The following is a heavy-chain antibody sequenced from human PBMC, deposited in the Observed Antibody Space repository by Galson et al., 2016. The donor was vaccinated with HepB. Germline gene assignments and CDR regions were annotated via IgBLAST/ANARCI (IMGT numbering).Heavy chain of an antibody. CDR1: GFTFSSYA. J-gene: IGHJ4*02. D-gene: IGHD3-22*01. CDR3: AKDTRGYSSD. CDR2: ITGGGSPT. Sequence: SLRLSCAASGFTFSSYAMSWVRQAPGKGLEWVSLITGGGSPTHYADSVKGRLTISRDNSKSTLYLQMNSLTGEDTAVYYCAKDTRGYSSDWGQGTLVTVSP. V-gene: IGHV3-23*01.